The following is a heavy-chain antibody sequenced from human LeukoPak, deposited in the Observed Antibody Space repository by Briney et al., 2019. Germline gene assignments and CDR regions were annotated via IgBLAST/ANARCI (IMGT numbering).Heavy chain of an antibody. J-gene: IGHJ3*02. CDR3: ARVSGDFWSGYGGAFDI. Sequence: GGSLRLSCAASGFTFSSYAMSWVRQAPGKGLEWVSAISGSGGSTYYADSVKGRFTISRDNSKNTLYLQMNSLRAEDTAVYYCARVSGDFWSGYGGAFDIWGQGTMVTVSS. V-gene: IGHV3-23*01. CDR2: ISGSGGST. D-gene: IGHD3-3*01. CDR1: GFTFSSYA.